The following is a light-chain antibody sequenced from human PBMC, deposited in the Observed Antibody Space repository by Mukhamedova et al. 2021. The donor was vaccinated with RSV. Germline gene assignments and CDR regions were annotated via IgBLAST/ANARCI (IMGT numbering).Light chain of an antibody. J-gene: IGKJ4*01. CDR2: KAA. CDR3: NSCCL. Sequence: WYQRRVHGKAPKLLIYKAASLKSGVPSRLSGSGSGTEFTLTISSLQPDAFATYYYNSCCLFGGGTKVEIK. V-gene: IGKV1-5*03.